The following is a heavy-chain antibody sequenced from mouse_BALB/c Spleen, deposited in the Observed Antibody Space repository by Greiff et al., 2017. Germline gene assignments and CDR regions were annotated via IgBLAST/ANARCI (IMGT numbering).Heavy chain of an antibody. V-gene: IGHV5-17*02. J-gene: IGHJ2*01. D-gene: IGHD1-2*01. CDR1: GFTFSSFG. CDR2: ISSGSSTI. Sequence: VESGGGLVQPGGSRKLSCAASGFTFSSFGMHWVRQAPEKGLEWVAYISSGSSTIYYADTVKGRFTISRDNPKNTLFLQMTSLRSEDTAMYYCARSHYYGYNFDYWGQGTTLTVSS. CDR3: ARSHYYGYNFDY.